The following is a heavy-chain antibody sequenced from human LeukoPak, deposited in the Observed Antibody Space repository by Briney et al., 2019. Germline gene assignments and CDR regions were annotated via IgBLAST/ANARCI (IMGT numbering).Heavy chain of an antibody. Sequence: GGSLRLSCAASGFTFGIYAMNWIRQAPGKGLECVSYISRSGSTISYADSVKGRFTISRDNAKNSLYLQMNSLRAEDTAVYFCARDASPAAYNGNWFDPWGQGTLVTVSS. CDR2: ISRSGSTI. CDR1: GFTFGIYA. V-gene: IGHV3-11*01. J-gene: IGHJ5*02. D-gene: IGHD3-10*01. CDR3: ARDASPAAYNGNWFDP.